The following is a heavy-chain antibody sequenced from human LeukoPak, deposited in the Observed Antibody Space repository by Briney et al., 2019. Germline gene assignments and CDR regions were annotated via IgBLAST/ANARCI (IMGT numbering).Heavy chain of an antibody. D-gene: IGHD3-9*01. CDR3: ASIWGDILTGYVDC. J-gene: IGHJ4*02. CDR2: IYYSGST. CDR1: GGSVSSGSYY. Sequence: SSETLSLTCTVSGGSVSSGSYYWSWIRQPPGKGLEWIGYIYYSGSTNYNPSLKSRVAISVDTSKNQFSLKLSSVTAADTAVYYCASIWGDILTGYVDCWGQGTLVTVSS. V-gene: IGHV4-61*01.